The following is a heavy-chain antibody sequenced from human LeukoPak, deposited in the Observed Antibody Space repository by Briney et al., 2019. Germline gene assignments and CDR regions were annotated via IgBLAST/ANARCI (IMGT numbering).Heavy chain of an antibody. V-gene: IGHV1-18*01. D-gene: IGHD2-15*01. J-gene: IGHJ4*02. CDR3: ARGDGYCSGGSCMIFDY. CDR1: GYTFTSYG. CDR2: ISAYTGKT. Sequence: HVASVKVSCKASGYTFTSYGISWVRQASGQGIEWMGWISAYTGKTNSAQKLQGRVTMTTDTSTSTGYMELRSLRSDDTAVYYCARGDGYCSGGSCMIFDYWGQGTLVTVSS.